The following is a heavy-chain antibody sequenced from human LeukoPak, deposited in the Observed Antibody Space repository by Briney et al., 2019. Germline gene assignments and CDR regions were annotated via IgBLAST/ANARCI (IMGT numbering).Heavy chain of an antibody. J-gene: IGHJ4*02. Sequence: PSETLSLTCAVYGGSFSGYYWSWIRQPPGKGLEWIGEINHSGSTNYNPSLKSRVTISVDTSKNQFSLKLSSVTAADTAVYYCARENDGYNDCWGQGTLVTVSS. CDR1: GGSFSGYY. D-gene: IGHD5-24*01. CDR3: ARENDGYNDC. V-gene: IGHV4-34*01. CDR2: INHSGST.